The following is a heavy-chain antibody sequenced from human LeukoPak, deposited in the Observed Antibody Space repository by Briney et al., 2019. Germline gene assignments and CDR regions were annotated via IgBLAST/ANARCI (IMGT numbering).Heavy chain of an antibody. CDR2: ISGSGGST. V-gene: IGHV3-23*01. Sequence: GGSLRLSCAASGFTFSSYAMSWVRQAPVKGLEWVSAISGSGGSTYYADSVKGRFTISRDNSKNTLYLQMNSLRAEDTAVYYCAKLEVAGIRFQHWGRAPWSPSPQ. J-gene: IGHJ1*01. D-gene: IGHD6-19*01. CDR1: GFTFSSYA. CDR3: AKLEVAGIRFQH.